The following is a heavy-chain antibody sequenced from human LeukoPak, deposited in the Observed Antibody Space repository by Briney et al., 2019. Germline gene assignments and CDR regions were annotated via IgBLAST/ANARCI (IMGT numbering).Heavy chain of an antibody. J-gene: IGHJ3*02. CDR1: GGSFSGYY. CDR3: ARQFGYGHGAFDI. D-gene: IGHD2-2*03. V-gene: IGHV4-34*01. Sequence: PSETLSLTCAVYGGSFSGYYWSWIRQPPGKGLEWIGEINHSGSTNYNPSLKSRVTISVDTSKNQFSLKLSSVTAADTAVYYCARQFGYGHGAFDIWGQGTMVTVSS. CDR2: INHSGST.